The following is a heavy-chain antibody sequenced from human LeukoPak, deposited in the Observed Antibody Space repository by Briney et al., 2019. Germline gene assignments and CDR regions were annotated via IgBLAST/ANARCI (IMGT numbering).Heavy chain of an antibody. CDR2: MNPVSGNA. V-gene: IGHV1-8*01. CDR3: ARATSELRFLEWLDYMDV. J-gene: IGHJ6*03. Sequence: ASVKVSCKASGYTFTNFDINWVRQAPGQGLEWMGWMNPVSGNAGSAQKLQGRVTMTTDTSTSTAYMELRSLRSDDTAVYYCARATSELRFLEWLDYMDVWGKGTTVTVSS. D-gene: IGHD3-3*01. CDR1: GYTFTNFD.